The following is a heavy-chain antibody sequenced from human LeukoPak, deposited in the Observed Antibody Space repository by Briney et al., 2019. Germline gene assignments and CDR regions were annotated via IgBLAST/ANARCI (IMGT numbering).Heavy chain of an antibody. Sequence: PVGALRLSCAASGFTFRRYSMNGVRHATGKGLEWVASISSTSTFIYSADSVKGRFTISRDTAKNSLFLQMNSLRAEDTAIYYCARDYFDSSDYPQTYYYYYMDVWGKGTTVTVSS. CDR1: GFTFRRYS. CDR3: ARDYFDSSDYPQTYYYYYMDV. D-gene: IGHD3-22*01. V-gene: IGHV3-21*01. CDR2: ISSTSTFI. J-gene: IGHJ6*03.